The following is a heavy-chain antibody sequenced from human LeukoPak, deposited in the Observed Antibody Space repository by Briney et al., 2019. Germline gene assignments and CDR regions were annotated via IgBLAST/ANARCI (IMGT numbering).Heavy chain of an antibody. CDR2: INHSGST. D-gene: IGHD3-10*01. J-gene: IGHJ6*02. V-gene: IGHV4-34*01. CDR3: ARVGGTRAPGYGMDV. CDR1: GGSFSGYY. Sequence: PSETLSLTCAVYGGSFSGYYWSWIRQPPGKGLEWIGEINHSGSTNYNPSLKGRVTISVDTPKNQFSLKLSSVAAADPAVYYCARVGGTRAPGYGMDVWGQGTTVNVSS.